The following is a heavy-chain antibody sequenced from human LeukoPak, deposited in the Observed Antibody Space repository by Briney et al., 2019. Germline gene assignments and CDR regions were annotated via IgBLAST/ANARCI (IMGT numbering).Heavy chain of an antibody. CDR2: MNPNSGNT. CDR1: GYTFSQYD. V-gene: IGHV1-8*01. J-gene: IGHJ4*02. D-gene: IGHD2-2*02. Sequence: ASVKVSCKASGYTFSQYDINWVRQATGQGLEWMGWMNPNSGNTGYAQKFQGRVTMTRDTSISTAYMELSRLRSDDTAVYYCARDHYTGYTGDSDFDYWGQGTLVTVSS. CDR3: ARDHYTGYTGDSDFDY.